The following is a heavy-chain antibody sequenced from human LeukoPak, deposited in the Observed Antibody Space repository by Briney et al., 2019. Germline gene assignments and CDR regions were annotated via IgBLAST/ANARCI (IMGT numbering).Heavy chain of an antibody. CDR3: ARVIPAAAGYYFDY. Sequence: ASVKVSCKAPGYTFTSYAMHWVRQAPGQRLEWMGWINAGNGNTKYSQKFQGRVTITRDTSASTAYMELSSLRSEDTAVYYCARVIPAAAGYYFDYWGQGTLVTVSS. CDR2: INAGNGNT. CDR1: GYTFTSYA. V-gene: IGHV1-3*01. D-gene: IGHD6-13*01. J-gene: IGHJ4*02.